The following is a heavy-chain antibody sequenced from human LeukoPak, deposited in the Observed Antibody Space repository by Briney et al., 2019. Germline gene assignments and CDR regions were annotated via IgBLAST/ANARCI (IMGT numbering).Heavy chain of an antibody. V-gene: IGHV1-46*01. J-gene: IGHJ4*02. CDR1: GYTFTSYY. CDR2: INPSGGST. Sequence: PQASVKVSCKASGYTFTSYYMHWVRQAPGQGLEWMGIINPSGGSTSYAQKFQGRVTMTRDTSTSTAYMELSSLRSEDTAVYYCARGSGIWFGELLAPVYFDYWGQGTLVTVSS. D-gene: IGHD3-10*01. CDR3: ARGSGIWFGELLAPVYFDY.